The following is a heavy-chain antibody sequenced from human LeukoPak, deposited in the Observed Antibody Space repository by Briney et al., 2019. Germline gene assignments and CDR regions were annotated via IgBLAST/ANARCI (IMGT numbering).Heavy chain of an antibody. D-gene: IGHD3-22*01. V-gene: IGHV1-24*01. J-gene: IGHJ5*02. CDR2: FDPEDGET. Sequence: ASVKVSCKVSGYTLTELSMHWVRQAPGKGLEWMGGFDPEDGETIYAQKFQGRVTMTEDTSTDTAYMELSSLRSEDTAVYYCATLIYYDSSGSFWFDPWGQGTLVTVSS. CDR3: ATLIYYDSSGSFWFDP. CDR1: GYTLTELS.